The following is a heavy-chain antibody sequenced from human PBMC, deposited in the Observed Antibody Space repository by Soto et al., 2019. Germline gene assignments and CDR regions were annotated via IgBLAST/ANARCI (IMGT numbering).Heavy chain of an antibody. D-gene: IGHD2-2*01. CDR3: ARGRYCSSTSCRYYYYGMDV. Sequence: AASVKVSCKASGYTFTSYDINWVRQATGQGLEWMGWMNPNSGNTGYAQKFQGRVTMTRNTSISTAYMELSSLRSEDTAVYYCARGRYCSSTSCRYYYYGMDVWGQGTTVTVSS. J-gene: IGHJ6*02. CDR1: GYTFTSYD. V-gene: IGHV1-8*01. CDR2: MNPNSGNT.